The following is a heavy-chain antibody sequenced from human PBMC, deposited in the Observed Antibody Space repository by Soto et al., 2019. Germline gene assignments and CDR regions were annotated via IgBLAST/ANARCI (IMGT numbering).Heavy chain of an antibody. J-gene: IGHJ4*02. CDR3: AKDTYYYDSSGYYVFDY. CDR2: INSDGSST. D-gene: IGHD3-22*01. V-gene: IGHV3-74*01. CDR1: GFTFSSYW. Sequence: GGSLRLSCAASGFTFSSYWMYWVRQAPGKGLVWVSGINSDGSSTTYADSVKGRFTISRDNSKSTVYLQMNSLRAEDTAIYYCAKDTYYYDSSGYYVFDYWGQGALVTVSS.